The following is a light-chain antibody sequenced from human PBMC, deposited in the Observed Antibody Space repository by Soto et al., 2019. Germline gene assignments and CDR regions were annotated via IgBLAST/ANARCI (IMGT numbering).Light chain of an antibody. J-gene: IGKJ1*01. Sequence: DIQMTQSPSTLSASVGDRVTITCRASQSISIWLAWYQQKPGKAPRLLIYKASTLETGVPSRFSGSVSGTEFTLTISSLQPDDFATYYCLQYNIYWTFGQGTKVEIK. CDR2: KAS. CDR1: QSISIW. V-gene: IGKV1-5*03. CDR3: LQYNIYWT.